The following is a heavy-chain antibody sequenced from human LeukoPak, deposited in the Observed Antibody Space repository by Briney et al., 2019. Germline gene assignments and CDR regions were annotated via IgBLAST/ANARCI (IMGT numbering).Heavy chain of an antibody. J-gene: IGHJ3*02. CDR1: GFIFSSCW. CDR3: ASAPVVIVMLTVHGAFDI. Sequence: GGSLRLSCAASGFIFSSCWMSWVRQAPGKGLEWVANIKQDGSEKYYVDSVKGRFTISRDNAKNSPYLQMNSLRAEDKAVYYCASAPVVIVMLTVHGAFDIWGQGTLVTVSS. CDR2: IKQDGSEK. D-gene: IGHD3-16*02. V-gene: IGHV3-7*01.